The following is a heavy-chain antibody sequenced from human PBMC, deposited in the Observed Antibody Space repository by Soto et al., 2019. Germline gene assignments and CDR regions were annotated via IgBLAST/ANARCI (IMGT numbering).Heavy chain of an antibody. CDR3: AKDAFNYYYYMDV. Sequence: GGSLRLSCAASGFTFSSYGMHWVRQAPGKGLEWVAVISYDGSNKYYADSVKGRFTISRDNSKNTLYLQMNSLRAEDTAVYYCAKDAFNYYYYMDVWGKGTTVTVSS. D-gene: IGHD3-16*01. CDR1: GFTFSSYG. V-gene: IGHV3-30*18. J-gene: IGHJ6*03. CDR2: ISYDGSNK.